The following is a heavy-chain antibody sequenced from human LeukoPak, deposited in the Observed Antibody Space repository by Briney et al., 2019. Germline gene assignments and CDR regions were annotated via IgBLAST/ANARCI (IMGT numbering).Heavy chain of an antibody. J-gene: IGHJ6*02. CDR3: ARERYDSYYYYGMDV. CDR1: GGSISSGGYS. D-gene: IGHD1-1*01. Sequence: SQTLSLTCAVSGGSISSGGYSWSWIWQPPGKGLEWIGYIYHSGSTYYNPSLKSRVTISVDRSKNQFSLKLSSVTAADTAVYYCARERYDSYYYYGMDVWGQGTTVTVSS. CDR2: IYHSGST. V-gene: IGHV4-30-2*01.